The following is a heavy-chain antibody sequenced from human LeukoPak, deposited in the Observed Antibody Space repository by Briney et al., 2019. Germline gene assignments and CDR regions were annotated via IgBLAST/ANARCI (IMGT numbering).Heavy chain of an antibody. CDR3: ARGTTGTSDGMDV. D-gene: IGHD1-1*01. CDR2: FYPGDSDT. V-gene: IGHV5-51*01. CDR1: GYTFTNYW. Sequence: GESLKISCKGSGYTFTNYWIVWVRQMHGKGLEWMGSFYPGDSDTRYSPSFQGQVTISADKSISTAYLQWSSLKASDTAMYYCARGTTGTSDGMDVWGQGTTVTVSS. J-gene: IGHJ6*02.